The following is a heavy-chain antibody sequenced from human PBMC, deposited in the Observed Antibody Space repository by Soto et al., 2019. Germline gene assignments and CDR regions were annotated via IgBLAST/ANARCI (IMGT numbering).Heavy chain of an antibody. Sequence: QVQLVQSGAEVKKPGSSVKVSCKASGGTFSSYANSWVRQAPGQGLEWMGGIIPIFGTANYAQKFQGRVTITADESTSTAYMELSSLRSEDTAVYYCARGTERWLQSNYYGMDVWGQGTTVTVSS. J-gene: IGHJ6*02. V-gene: IGHV1-69*12. CDR3: ARGTERWLQSNYYGMDV. CDR1: GGTFSSYA. D-gene: IGHD5-12*01. CDR2: IIPIFGTA.